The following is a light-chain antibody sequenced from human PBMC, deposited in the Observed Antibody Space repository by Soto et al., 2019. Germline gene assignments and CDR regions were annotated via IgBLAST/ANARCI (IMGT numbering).Light chain of an antibody. Sequence: EIVLTQSPATLSLSPGERATLSCRASQSVSSYLAWYQQKPGQAPRLLIYDASNRATGIPARFSGSGSGTDLTLTNSSLETEDFAVYYCQQRSNWPPTFGQGTKLEIK. CDR2: DAS. J-gene: IGKJ2*01. V-gene: IGKV3-11*01. CDR1: QSVSSY. CDR3: QQRSNWPPT.